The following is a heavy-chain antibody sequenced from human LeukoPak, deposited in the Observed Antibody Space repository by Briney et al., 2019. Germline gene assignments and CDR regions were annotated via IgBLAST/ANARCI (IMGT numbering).Heavy chain of an antibody. CDR3: ARDPPAAGQTLNAFDI. D-gene: IGHD2-15*01. CDR2: TYYRSKWYN. CDR1: GDSVSSNSAT. Sequence: QTLSLTCAISGDSVSSNSATWNWIRQSPSRGLEWLGRTYYRSKWYNDYAVSVKSRVSIKPDTSKNQFSLQLSSVTPEDTAMYFCARDPPAAGQTLNAFDIWGQGTMVTVSS. V-gene: IGHV6-1*01. J-gene: IGHJ3*02.